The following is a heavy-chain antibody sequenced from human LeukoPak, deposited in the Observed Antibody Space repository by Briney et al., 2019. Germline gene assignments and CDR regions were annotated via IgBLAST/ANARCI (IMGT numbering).Heavy chain of an antibody. CDR1: GDSVSSNGAA. CDR3: ARQIVVVPTAMVMGWFDP. V-gene: IGHV6-1*01. D-gene: IGHD2-2*01. CDR2: TYYRSKWYH. J-gene: IGHJ5*02. Sequence: PSQTLSLTCAIPGDSVSSNGAAWNWIRQSPSRGLEWLGRTYYRSKWYHDYAVSVQSRITITPDTSKNQFSLQLNSVTPEDTAVYYCARQIVVVPTAMVMGWFDPWGQGTLVTVSS.